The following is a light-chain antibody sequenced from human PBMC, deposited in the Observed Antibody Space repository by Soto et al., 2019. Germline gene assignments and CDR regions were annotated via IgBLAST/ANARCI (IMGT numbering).Light chain of an antibody. V-gene: IGKV3-11*01. CDR2: DAP. J-gene: IGKJ4*01. Sequence: VFTQSPATLFLSPGERTTPPCRATQGVSSNLAWSEQRPGQAPTPLICDAPNSATCIPARFSGCGSETDFTLTISTLQPEYFALYFCHQHSNCPPTFGGGTKVDIK. CDR1: QGVSSN. CDR3: HQHSNCPPT.